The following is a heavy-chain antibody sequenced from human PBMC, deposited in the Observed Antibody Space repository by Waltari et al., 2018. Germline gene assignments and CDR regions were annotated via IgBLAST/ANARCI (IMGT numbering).Heavy chain of an antibody. D-gene: IGHD6-19*01. V-gene: IGHV1-18*01. Sequence: QVQLVQSGAEVKKPGASVKVSCKASGYTFTSYGISWVRQAPGQGLEWMGWISAYNGNTNYAQKLQGRLTMTTDPSTSTAYMELRSLRSDDTAVYYCARDGTGYSSGWYLFDYWGQGTLVTVSS. CDR1: GYTFTSYG. CDR2: ISAYNGNT. CDR3: ARDGTGYSSGWYLFDY. J-gene: IGHJ4*02.